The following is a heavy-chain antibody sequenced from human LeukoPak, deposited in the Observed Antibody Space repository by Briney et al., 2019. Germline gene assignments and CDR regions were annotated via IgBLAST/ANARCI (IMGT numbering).Heavy chain of an antibody. V-gene: IGHV5-51*01. CDR1: GYSFTSYW. CDR3: ARLIRSGWYFSWFDP. D-gene: IGHD6-19*01. J-gene: IGHJ5*02. Sequence: GESLKISCKGSGYSFTSYWIGRVRQLPGKGLEWMGIIYPGDSDTRYSPSFQGQVTISADKSISTAYLQWSSLKASDTAMYYCARLIRSGWYFSWFDPWGQGTLVTVSS. CDR2: IYPGDSDT.